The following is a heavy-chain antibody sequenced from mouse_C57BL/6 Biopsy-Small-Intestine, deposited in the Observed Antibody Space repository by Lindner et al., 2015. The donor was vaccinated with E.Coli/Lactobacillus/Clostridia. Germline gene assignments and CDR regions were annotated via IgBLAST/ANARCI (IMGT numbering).Heavy chain of an antibody. CDR3: ARDYYGSVIDY. D-gene: IGHD1-1*02. V-gene: IGHV1-53*01. CDR2: VNPTSGGT. Sequence: SVKVSCKASGYTFTGQYIHWVRQAPGQGLEWMGRVNPTSGGTNYAQKFQGRVTMTRDTSISTAYMELSSLRSDDTAVYYCARDYYGSVIDYWGQGTLVTVSS. J-gene: IGHJ4*01. CDR1: GYTFTGQY.